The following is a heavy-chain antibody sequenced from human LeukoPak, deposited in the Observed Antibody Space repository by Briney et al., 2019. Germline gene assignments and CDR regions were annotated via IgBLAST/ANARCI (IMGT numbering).Heavy chain of an antibody. CDR3: ARNNMVRGVIEYFQH. J-gene: IGHJ1*01. CDR2: IYTSGST. D-gene: IGHD3-10*01. V-gene: IGHV4-61*02. Sequence: SETLSLTCTVSGGSISSGSYYWSWIRQPAGKGLEWIGRIYTSGSTNYNPSLKSRVTISLDTSKNQFSLKLSSVTAADTAVYYCARNNMVRGVIEYFQHWGQGTLVTVSS. CDR1: GGSISSGSYY.